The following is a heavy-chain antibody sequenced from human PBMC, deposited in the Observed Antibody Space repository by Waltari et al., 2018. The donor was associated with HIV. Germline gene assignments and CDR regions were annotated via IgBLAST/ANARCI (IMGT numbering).Heavy chain of an antibody. CDR2: IYPSGST. J-gene: IGHJ4*02. Sequence: QVQLQESGPGLVKPSENLSLTCRVPGGSISSSYGSWIRQPAGKGPEWIGRIYPSGSTNYSPSLKSRVTLSVDTSKNQFSLKLMSVIAADTAMYYCARGAGELQGRAFDYWGQGTLVTVSS. CDR3: ARGAGELQGRAFDY. D-gene: IGHD1-7*01. CDR1: GGSISSSY. V-gene: IGHV4-4*07.